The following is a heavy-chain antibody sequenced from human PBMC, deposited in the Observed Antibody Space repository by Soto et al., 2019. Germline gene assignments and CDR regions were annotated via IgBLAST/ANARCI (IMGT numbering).Heavy chain of an antibody. V-gene: IGHV3-23*01. J-gene: IGHJ4*02. CDR2: ISGSGDTT. D-gene: IGHD2-15*01. Sequence: PGGSLRLSCAASGFTFSSCAMTWVRQAPGKGLEWVLCISGSGDTTYYADSVKGRFTISRDTSKNTVHLQMNSLRADDTAVYYCAKGHPGGSCYSGLDCWGQGTLVTVSS. CDR3: AKGHPGGSCYSGLDC. CDR1: GFTFSSCA.